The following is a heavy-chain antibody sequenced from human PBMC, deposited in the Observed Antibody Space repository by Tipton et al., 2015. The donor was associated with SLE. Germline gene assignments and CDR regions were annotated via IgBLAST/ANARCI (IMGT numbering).Heavy chain of an antibody. D-gene: IGHD5-12*01. V-gene: IGHV4-34*01. Sequence: TLSLTCAVYGGSFSGYYWSWIRQPPGKGLEWIGEINHSGSTNYNPSLKSRVTISVDTSKNQFSLKLSSVTAADTAVYYCARRGGKRGYSGYGPWGQGTLVTVSS. CDR2: INHSGST. CDR3: ARRGGKRGYSGYGP. CDR1: GGSFSGYY. J-gene: IGHJ5*02.